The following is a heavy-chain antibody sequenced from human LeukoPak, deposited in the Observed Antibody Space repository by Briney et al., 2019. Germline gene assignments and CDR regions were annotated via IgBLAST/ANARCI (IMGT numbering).Heavy chain of an antibody. V-gene: IGHV3-66*01. CDR3: ARVRVPAEGNWFDP. CDR1: GFTVSSTY. Sequence: GGSLRLSCAVSGFTVSSTYISWVRQAPGKGLEWVSVIYSGGSIYYGDSVKGRFTISRDNSKNTVYLQMNSLRGEDTAVYYCARVRVPAEGNWFDPWGQGTLVTVSS. D-gene: IGHD2-2*01. J-gene: IGHJ5*02. CDR2: IYSGGSI.